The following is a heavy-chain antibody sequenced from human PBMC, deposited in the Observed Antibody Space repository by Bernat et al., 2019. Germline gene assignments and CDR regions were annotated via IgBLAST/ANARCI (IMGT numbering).Heavy chain of an antibody. CDR2: IKQDGSEK. J-gene: IGHJ4*02. D-gene: IGHD2-15*01. Sequence: EVQLVESGGGLVQPGGSLRLSCAASGFTFSSYWMSWVRQAPGKGLEWVANIKQDGSEKYYVDSVKGRFTISRDNAKNSLYLQMNSLRAEDTAVYYCARSRDIRFRSGGSCYFDYWGQGTLVTVSS. V-gene: IGHV3-7*03. CDR3: ARSRDIRFRSGGSCYFDY. CDR1: GFTFSSYW.